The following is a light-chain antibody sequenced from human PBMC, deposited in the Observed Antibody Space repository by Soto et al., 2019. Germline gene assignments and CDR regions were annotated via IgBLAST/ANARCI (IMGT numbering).Light chain of an antibody. CDR2: DAS. J-gene: IGKJ5*01. Sequence: EVVLTQSPATLSLSPGERATLSCRASESIGKFLAWYRQIPGQAPRLLIYDASNRATGIPVRFSGGGSGTDFTLTISSLEPEDFALYYCQQRSNMPPTFGQGTRVEIK. V-gene: IGKV3-11*01. CDR1: ESIGKF. CDR3: QQRSNMPPT.